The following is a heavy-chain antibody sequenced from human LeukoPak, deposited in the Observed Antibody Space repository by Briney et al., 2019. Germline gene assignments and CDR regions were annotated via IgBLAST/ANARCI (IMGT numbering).Heavy chain of an antibody. J-gene: IGHJ4*02. Sequence: GGSLRLSCAVSGFTVSSNYMSWVRQAPGKGLEWVSVLYSGGNTYYADSVKGRFTISRDNSKNTLYLQMNSLRAEDTAVYYCARWGDEMYSSGWGRAGYDYWGQGTLVTVSS. CDR1: GFTVSSNY. D-gene: IGHD6-19*01. V-gene: IGHV3-53*01. CDR2: LYSGGNT. CDR3: ARWGDEMYSSGWGRAGYDY.